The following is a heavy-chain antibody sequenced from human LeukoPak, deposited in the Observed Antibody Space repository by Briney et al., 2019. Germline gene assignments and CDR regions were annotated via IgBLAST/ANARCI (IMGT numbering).Heavy chain of an antibody. CDR2: IYYSGST. D-gene: IGHD6-6*01. CDR1: GYSISSSNW. J-gene: IGHJ4*02. V-gene: IGHV4-28*01. Sequence: SDTLSLTCAVSGYSISSSNWWGWIRQPPGKGLEWIGYIYYSGSTNYNPSLKSRVTMSVDTSKNQFSLKLSSVTAADTAVYYCARHSAIGMAARTHYFDYWGQGTLVTVSS. CDR3: ARHSAIGMAARTHYFDY.